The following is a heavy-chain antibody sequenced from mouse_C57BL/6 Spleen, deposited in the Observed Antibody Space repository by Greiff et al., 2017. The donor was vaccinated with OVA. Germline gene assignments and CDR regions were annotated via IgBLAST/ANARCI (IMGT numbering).Heavy chain of an antibody. V-gene: IGHV1-52*01. CDR2: IDPSDSET. CDR3: ARSGGNYEHFDV. CDR1: GYTFTSYW. D-gene: IGHD2-1*01. Sequence: QVQLQQPGAELVRPGSSVKLSCKASGYTFTSYWMHWVKQRPIQGLEWIGNIDPSDSETHYNQKFKDKATLTVDKSSSTAYMQLSSLTSEDSAVYYCARSGGNYEHFDVWAQGPRSPSPQ. J-gene: IGHJ1*03.